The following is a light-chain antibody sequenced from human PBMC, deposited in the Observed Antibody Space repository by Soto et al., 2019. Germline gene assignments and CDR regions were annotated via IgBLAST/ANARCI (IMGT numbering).Light chain of an antibody. J-gene: IGKJ1*01. CDR3: QQYNNWPPYT. CDR1: QSFSSN. CDR2: GAS. V-gene: IGKV3-15*01. Sequence: EIVMTQSPATLSVSPGERATLSCRASQSFSSNLVWYQQKPGQAPRLLIYGASTRATGIPARFSGSGSGTEFTLTISSLQSEDFAVYYCQQYNNWPPYTFGQGTKVDIK.